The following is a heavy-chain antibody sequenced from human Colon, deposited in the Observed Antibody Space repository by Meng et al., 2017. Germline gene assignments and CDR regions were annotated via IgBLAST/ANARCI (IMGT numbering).Heavy chain of an antibody. Sequence: GESLKISCAASGFTFSNYWMHWVRQAPGKGLVWVSHIDSDGSTTTYADSVKGRFTISRDNAKNTLYLQMNSLRVEDTAVYYCARSIFPYAFAYWGQGTLVTVSS. CDR3: ARSIFPYAFAY. D-gene: IGHD2-2*01. J-gene: IGHJ4*02. CDR1: GFTFSNYW. V-gene: IGHV3-74*01. CDR2: IDSDGSTT.